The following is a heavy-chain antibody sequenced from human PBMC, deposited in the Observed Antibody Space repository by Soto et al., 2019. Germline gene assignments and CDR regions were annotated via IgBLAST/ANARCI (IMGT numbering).Heavy chain of an antibody. D-gene: IGHD1-1*01. Sequence: SETLSLTCTVSGGSISSYYWSWIRQPPGKGLEWIGYIYYSGSTNYNPSLKSRVTISVDTSKNQFSLKLSSVTAADTAVYYCARDQRERYGDVWGKGTTVTVS. J-gene: IGHJ6*03. V-gene: IGHV4-59*01. CDR1: GGSISSYY. CDR3: ARDQRERYGDV. CDR2: IYYSGST.